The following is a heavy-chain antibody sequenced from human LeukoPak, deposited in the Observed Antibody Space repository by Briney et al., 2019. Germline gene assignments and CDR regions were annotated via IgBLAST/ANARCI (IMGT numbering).Heavy chain of an antibody. J-gene: IGHJ4*02. CDR1: GFTFSNYA. D-gene: IGHD1-1*01. V-gene: IGHV3-23*01. CDR3: ARDPRTVQI. Sequence: GGSLRLSCAASGFTFSNYAMTWVRQAPGKGLEWVSILSDSGVYTYYADSVKGRFTISRDNSNNMLYLQMDSLRVEDTAIYYCARDPRTVQIWGQGTLVTVSS. CDR2: LSDSGVYT.